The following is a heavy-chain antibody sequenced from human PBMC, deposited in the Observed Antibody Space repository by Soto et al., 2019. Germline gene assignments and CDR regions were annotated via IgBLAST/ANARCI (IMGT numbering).Heavy chain of an antibody. CDR2: IYYSGST. CDR1: GGSISSYY. J-gene: IGHJ6*02. Sequence: PSESLSLTCTFSGGSISSYYWSWIRQPPGKGLEWIGYIYYSGSTNYNPSLKSRVTISVDTSKNQFSLKLSSVTAADTAVYYCARRRGMDVWGQGTTVTVSS. CDR3: ARRRGMDV. V-gene: IGHV4-59*01.